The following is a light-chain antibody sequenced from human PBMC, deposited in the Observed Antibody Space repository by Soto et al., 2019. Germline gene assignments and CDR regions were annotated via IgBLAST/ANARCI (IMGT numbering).Light chain of an antibody. Sequence: DIQMTQSPSSLSASIGDRVTITCRASQSISNYLNWYQQKPGKAPKFLIYDASNLQSGVPSRFSGSGSGTGFTLTISNLQPEDFAIYYCQQSYSTPFTFGGGTRVEIK. V-gene: IGKV1-39*01. CDR2: DAS. J-gene: IGKJ4*01. CDR1: QSISNY. CDR3: QQSYSTPFT.